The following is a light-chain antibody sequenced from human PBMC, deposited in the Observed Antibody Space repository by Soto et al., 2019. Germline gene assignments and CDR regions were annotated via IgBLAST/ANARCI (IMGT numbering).Light chain of an antibody. CDR2: GNS. Sequence: VLTQPPSVSGSPGQRVTVSCTGSSPHIGAGYDVPWYQQLPGTAPKLLIYGNSNRHSGVPDRFSGSKSGTSASLAITGLQAEDEADYYCQSYDSSLSGPYVFGTGTKGTVL. CDR3: QSYDSSLSGPYV. J-gene: IGLJ1*01. CDR1: SPHIGAGYD. V-gene: IGLV1-40*01.